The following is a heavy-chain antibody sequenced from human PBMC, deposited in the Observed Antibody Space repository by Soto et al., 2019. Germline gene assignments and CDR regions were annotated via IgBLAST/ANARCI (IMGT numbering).Heavy chain of an antibody. V-gene: IGHV1-3*01. CDR3: ARDRVSGSSPYDAFDI. CDR1: GYTFTSYA. Sequence: ASVKVSCKASGYTFTSYAMHWVRQAPGQRLEWKGWINAGNGNTKYSQKFQGRVTITRDTSASTAYMELSSLRSEDTAVYYCARDRVSGSSPYDAFDIWGQGTMVTVSS. J-gene: IGHJ3*02. CDR2: INAGNGNT. D-gene: IGHD6-19*01.